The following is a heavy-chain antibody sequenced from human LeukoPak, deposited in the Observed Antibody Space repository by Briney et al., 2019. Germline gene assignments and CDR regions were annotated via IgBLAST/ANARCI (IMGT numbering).Heavy chain of an antibody. CDR1: GGSISSGDYY. D-gene: IGHD2-15*01. J-gene: IGHJ4*02. CDR3: ARDCSGGSCYSD. V-gene: IGHV4-30-4*01. CDR2: IYYSGST. Sequence: PSQTLSLTCTVSGGSISSGDYYWSWIRQPPGKGLEWIGYIYYSGSTYYNPSLKSRVTISVDTSKNQISLKLSSVTAADTAVYYCARDCSGGSCYSDWGQGTLVTVSS.